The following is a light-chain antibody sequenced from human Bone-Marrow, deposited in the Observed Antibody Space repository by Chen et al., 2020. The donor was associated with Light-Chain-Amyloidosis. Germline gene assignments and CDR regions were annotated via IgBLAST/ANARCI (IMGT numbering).Light chain of an antibody. CDR3: QSQDSSLRGFV. J-gene: IGLJ1*01. CDR2: ANT. V-gene: IGLV1-40*01. CDR1: NSNLGTGYD. Sequence: QSVLPQPPSVSGAPGQRVTISCNGSNSNLGTGYDVHWYQQLPGTAPKLLIYANTYRPSGVPDRFSGSKSGTSASLAITGLQAEDEAEYYCQSQDSSLRGFVFGTGTQVTVL.